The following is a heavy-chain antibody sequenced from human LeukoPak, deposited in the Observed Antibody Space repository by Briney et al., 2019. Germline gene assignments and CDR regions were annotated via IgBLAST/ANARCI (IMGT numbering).Heavy chain of an antibody. D-gene: IGHD2-2*01. Sequence: SETLSLTCTVSGGSITNYYWSWIRQPAGKGLEWIERFYTSGTTNYNPSLRSRVTMSADTSKNQFSLKLSSVTAADTAVYYCARAAGHRTSTICYPEYFQHWGQGTLVTVSS. CDR2: FYTSGTT. CDR1: GGSITNYY. J-gene: IGHJ1*01. CDR3: ARAAGHRTSTICYPEYFQH. V-gene: IGHV4-4*07.